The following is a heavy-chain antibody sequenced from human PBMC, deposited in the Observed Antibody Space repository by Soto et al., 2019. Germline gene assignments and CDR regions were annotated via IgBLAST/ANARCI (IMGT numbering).Heavy chain of an antibody. CDR1: GFTFSSYA. D-gene: IGHD1-7*01. J-gene: IGHJ3*02. CDR3: ARDNWNYVSAFDI. CDR2: IWNDGTNI. Sequence: QVQLVESGGGVVQPGRSLRLSCAASGFTFSSYAMHWVRQAPGKGLEWVAVIWNDGTNIYYADSVKGRFTISIDNSKTTLYLQMNSLRAEDTAVYYCARDNWNYVSAFDIWGQGTMVTVSS. V-gene: IGHV3-33*01.